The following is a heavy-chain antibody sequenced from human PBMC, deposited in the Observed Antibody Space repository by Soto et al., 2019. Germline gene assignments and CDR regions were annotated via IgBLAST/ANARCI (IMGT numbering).Heavy chain of an antibody. CDR2: VSSNGGRT. Sequence: PGGSLRLSCSASGCTFSSYAMHWGRQAPGKGLEYVSAVSSNGGRTYYADSVKGRFTISRDNSQNTLYLQLSSLRAEDTAVYYCVKLVFWGQGTLVTVSS. CDR3: VKLVF. V-gene: IGHV3-64D*06. CDR1: GCTFSSYA. J-gene: IGHJ4*02.